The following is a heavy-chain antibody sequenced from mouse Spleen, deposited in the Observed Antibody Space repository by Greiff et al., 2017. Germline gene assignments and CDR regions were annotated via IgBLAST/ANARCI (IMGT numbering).Heavy chain of an antibody. CDR2: IYPGSGST. D-gene: IGHD1-2*01. J-gene: IGHJ3*01. V-gene: IGHV1-55*01. CDR3: ARIHYYASWFAY. CDR1: GYTFTSYW. Sequence: QVQLQQPGAELVKPGASVKMSCKASGYTFTSYWITWVKQRPGQGLEWIGDIYPGSGSTNYNEKFKSKATLTVDTSSSTAYMQLSSLTSEDSAVYYCARIHYYASWFAYWGQGTLVTVSA.